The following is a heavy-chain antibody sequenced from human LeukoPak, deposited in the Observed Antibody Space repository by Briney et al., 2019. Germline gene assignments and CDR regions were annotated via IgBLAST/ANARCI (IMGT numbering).Heavy chain of an antibody. J-gene: IGHJ4*02. CDR2: IYSGGST. CDR1: EFSVGSNY. CDR3: ARDKPFGGLGSHFDY. Sequence: GGSLRLSCAASEFSVGSNYMTWVRQAPGKGLEWVSLIYSGGSTYYADSVKGRFTISRDNSKNTLYLQMNSLRVEDTAIYFCARDKPFGGLGSHFDYWGQGILVTVSS. D-gene: IGHD3-10*01. V-gene: IGHV3-66*01.